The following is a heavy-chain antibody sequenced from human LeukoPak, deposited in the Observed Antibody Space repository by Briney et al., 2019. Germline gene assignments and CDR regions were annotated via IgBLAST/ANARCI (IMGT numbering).Heavy chain of an antibody. Sequence: PGGSLRLSCVASGFTFSSYSMNWVRQAPGKGLEWVSSISYSSSYIEYADSVKGRFTISRDNARKSLYLQMNSLRAEDTAVYYCARDRPQHGEVPNEEDAFDIWGQGTMVTVSS. V-gene: IGHV3-21*01. CDR1: GFTFSSYS. D-gene: IGHD3-3*01. CDR2: ISYSSSYI. CDR3: ARDRPQHGEVPNEEDAFDI. J-gene: IGHJ3*02.